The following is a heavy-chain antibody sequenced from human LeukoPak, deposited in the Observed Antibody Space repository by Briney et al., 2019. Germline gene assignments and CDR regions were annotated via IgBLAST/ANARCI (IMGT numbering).Heavy chain of an antibody. J-gene: IGHJ3*02. D-gene: IGHD3-16*01. Sequence: GGSLRLSCAASGFTFSGSGMHWVRQAPGKGPEWVAFIRYDESVKSYANSVKGRFTGSRDNSKYTLFLQMNNLRAEDTAVYYCARDLPGGAKAFNIWGLGTMVIVSS. CDR3: ARDLPGGAKAFNI. CDR1: GFTFSGSG. V-gene: IGHV3-30*02. CDR2: IRYDESVK.